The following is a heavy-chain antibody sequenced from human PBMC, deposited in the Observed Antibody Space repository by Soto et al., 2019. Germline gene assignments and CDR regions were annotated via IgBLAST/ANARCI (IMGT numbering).Heavy chain of an antibody. J-gene: IGHJ4*02. V-gene: IGHV1-8*01. Sequence: QVQLVQSGAEVKKPGASVKVSCKTSGYTFTSYDINWVRQATGQGLEWMAWMNPNNGDTGYAPKFQGRVTLTKHTSISTAYTELSSLTSEDTAVYYCARVRGRQCYALGSYAFFDYWGQGPLVTVSS. CDR3: ARVRGRQCYALGSYAFFDY. CDR1: GYTFTSYD. D-gene: IGHD3-16*01. CDR2: MNPNNGDT.